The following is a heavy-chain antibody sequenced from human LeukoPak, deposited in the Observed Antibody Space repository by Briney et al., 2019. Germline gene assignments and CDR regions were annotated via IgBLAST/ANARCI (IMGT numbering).Heavy chain of an antibody. CDR2: IRSRPATI. V-gene: IGHV3-48*01. Sequence: PGGSLRLSCAASGFTFSSYSMNWVRQAPGKGLEWVSYIRSRPATIYYADSVKGRFTISRDDASNSQYLLMNSLRPEDTAVYYCVRDHHWGFDSWGQGTQVTVSS. CDR1: GFTFSSYS. D-gene: IGHD7-27*01. CDR3: VRDHHWGFDS. J-gene: IGHJ4*02.